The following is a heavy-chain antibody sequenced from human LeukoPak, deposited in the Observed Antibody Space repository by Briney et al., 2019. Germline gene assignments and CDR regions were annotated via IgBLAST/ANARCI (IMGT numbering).Heavy chain of an antibody. Sequence: GGSLRLSCAASGFTVSSNYMSWVRQAPGKGLEWVSVIYSGGYTYYADSVKGRFTISRDNSKNTLYLQMSSLRAEDTAVYYCARDIYGGAKGYWGQGTLVTVSS. V-gene: IGHV3-53*01. CDR3: ARDIYGGAKGY. CDR2: IYSGGYT. D-gene: IGHD1-26*01. CDR1: GFTVSSNY. J-gene: IGHJ4*02.